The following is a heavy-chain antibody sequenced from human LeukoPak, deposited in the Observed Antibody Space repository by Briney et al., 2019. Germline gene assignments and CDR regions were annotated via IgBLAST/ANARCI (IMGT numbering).Heavy chain of an antibody. CDR2: IYSGGST. J-gene: IGHJ4*02. V-gene: IGHV3-53*01. D-gene: IGHD3-9*01. CDR1: GFTFSSNY. CDR3: ARGSTGYDILTGYYLGPSFDY. Sequence: GGSLRLSCAASGFTFSSNYMSWVRQAPGKGLEWVSVIYSGGSTYYSDSVKGRFTISRDNSKKTRYLQMKSLRAEDTAVEYCARGSTGYDILTGYYLGPSFDYWGQGTLVTVSS.